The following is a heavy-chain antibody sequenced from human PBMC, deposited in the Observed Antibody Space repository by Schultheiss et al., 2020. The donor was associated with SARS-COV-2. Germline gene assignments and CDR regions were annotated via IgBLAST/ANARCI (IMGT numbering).Heavy chain of an antibody. V-gene: IGHV1-69*05. CDR1: GGTFSSYA. J-gene: IGHJ4*02. D-gene: IGHD6-19*01. Sequence: SVKISCKASGGTFSSYAISWVRQAPGQGLEWMGGIIPIFGTANYAQKFQGRVTMTRDTSTSTVYMELSSLRSEDTAVYYCARSRRIAVAGPPGYWGQGTLVTVSS. CDR3: ARSRRIAVAGPPGY. CDR2: IIPIFGTA.